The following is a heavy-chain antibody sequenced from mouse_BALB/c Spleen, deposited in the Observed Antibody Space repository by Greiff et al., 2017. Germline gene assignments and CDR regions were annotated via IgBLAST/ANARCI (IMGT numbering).Heavy chain of an antibody. CDR2: ISNGGGST. D-gene: IGHD2-3*01. Sequence: EVMLVESGGGLVQPGGSLKLSCAASGFTFSSYAMSWVRQTPEKRLEWVAYISNGGGSTYYPDTVKGRFTISRDNAKNTLYLQMSSLKSEDTAMYDCARRAIAMMTWFAYWGQGTTLTVSS. CDR3: ARRAIAMMTWFAY. V-gene: IGHV5-12-2*01. J-gene: IGHJ2*01. CDR1: GFTFSSYA.